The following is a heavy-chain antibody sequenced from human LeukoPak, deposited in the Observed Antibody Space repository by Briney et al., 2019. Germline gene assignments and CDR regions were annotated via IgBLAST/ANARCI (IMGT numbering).Heavy chain of an antibody. CDR1: GYTFTSYA. V-gene: IGHV1-3*01. D-gene: IGHD3-10*01. J-gene: IGHJ4*02. CDR2: INAGNGNT. Sequence: ASVKVSCKASGYTFTSYAMHWVRQAPGQRLEWVGWINAGNGNTKYSQKFQGRVTITRDTSASTAYMELSSLRSEDTAVYYCARVGVRGVAFDYWGQGTLVTVSS. CDR3: ARVGVRGVAFDY.